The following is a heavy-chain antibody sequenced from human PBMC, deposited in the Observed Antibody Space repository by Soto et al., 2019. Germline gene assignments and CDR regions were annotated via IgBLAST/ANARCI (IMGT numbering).Heavy chain of an antibody. D-gene: IGHD3-10*01. J-gene: IGHJ5*02. V-gene: IGHV3-11*01. Sequence: QVQLVESGGGLVEPGGSLRLSCTASGFTFSDYYMGWIRQAPGKGPEWVSYIYPDTITVYHADSVRGRFTISRDNGEKSLYLDMRGLRPEDTAVYYCATALNWGGFSNGFEHWGQGNLVTVSS. CDR3: ATALNWGGFSNGFEH. CDR1: GFTFSDYY. CDR2: IYPDTITV.